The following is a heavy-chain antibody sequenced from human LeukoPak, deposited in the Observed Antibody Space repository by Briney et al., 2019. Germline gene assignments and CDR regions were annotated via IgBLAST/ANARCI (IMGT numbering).Heavy chain of an antibody. CDR1: GFTFSSYG. D-gene: IGHD3-10*01. CDR2: ILYDGSKK. J-gene: IGHJ5*02. V-gene: IGHV3-30*02. CDR3: ARTVRAENWFDP. Sequence: GGSLRLSCAASGFTFSSYGMHWVRQAPGKGLEWVAFILYDGSKKYYADSVKGRFTISRDNSKNTLYVQMNSLRVEDTAVYYCARTVRAENWFDPWGQGTLVTVSS.